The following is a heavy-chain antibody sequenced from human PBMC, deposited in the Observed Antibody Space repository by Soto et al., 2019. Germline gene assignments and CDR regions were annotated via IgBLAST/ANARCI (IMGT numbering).Heavy chain of an antibody. D-gene: IGHD5-12*01. J-gene: IGHJ6*02. CDR1: GFTFSSYA. V-gene: IGHV3-30-3*01. Sequence: QVQLVESGGGVVQPGRSLRLSCAASGFTFSSYAMHWVRQAPGKGLEWVAVISYDGSNKYYADSVKGRFTISRDNSKNTLYLQMNTLRAEDTAVYYCARDPVATNYYSYGMDVWGQGTTVTVSS. CDR2: ISYDGSNK. CDR3: ARDPVATNYYSYGMDV.